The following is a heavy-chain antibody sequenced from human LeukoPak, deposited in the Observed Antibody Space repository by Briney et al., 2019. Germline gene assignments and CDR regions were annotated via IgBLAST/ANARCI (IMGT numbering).Heavy chain of an antibody. V-gene: IGHV3-30*02. D-gene: IGHD3-10*01. CDR2: IRYDGSNK. J-gene: IGHJ4*02. CDR1: GFTFSSYG. Sequence: PGGSLRLSCAASGFTFSSYGMHWVRQAPGKGLEWVAFIRYDGSNKYYADSVKGRFTISRDNAKNSLYLQMNSLRAEDTAVYYCARDFGSYYYGSGSYYNSYYFDYWGQGTLVTVSS. CDR3: ARDFGSYYYGSGSYYNSYYFDY.